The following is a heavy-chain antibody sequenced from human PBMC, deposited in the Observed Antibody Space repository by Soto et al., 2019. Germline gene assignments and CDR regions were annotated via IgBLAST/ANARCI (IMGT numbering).Heavy chain of an antibody. J-gene: IGHJ4*02. CDR3: ARGWSSSWRE. D-gene: IGHD6-13*01. V-gene: IGHV3-74*03. Sequence: EVQLVESGGGLAKPGGSLRLSCAASGFTFSNYWMHWIRQAPGKGLVWVAGIRSDGSKTTYADSGKGRFTISKGNVKNTLFLQLYGLRAEDTAGYYCARGWSSSWREGGQGTLFTVCS. CDR1: GFTFSNYW. CDR2: IRSDGSKT.